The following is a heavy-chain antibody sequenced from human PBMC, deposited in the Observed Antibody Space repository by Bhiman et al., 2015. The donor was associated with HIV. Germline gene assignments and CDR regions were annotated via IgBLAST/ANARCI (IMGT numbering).Heavy chain of an antibody. CDR2: ISSSGSTI. Sequence: QVQLVESGGGLVKPGGSLRLSCAASGFTFSDYYMSWIRQAPGKGLEWISYISSSGSTIYYTDSVKGRFTTSRDNALYLQMNSLRAEDTAVYYCARDKLFSYYGSGSYFDYWGQGTLVTVSS. J-gene: IGHJ4*02. V-gene: IGHV3-11*04. CDR1: GFTFSDYY. CDR3: ARDKLFSYYGSGSYFDY. D-gene: IGHD3-10*01.